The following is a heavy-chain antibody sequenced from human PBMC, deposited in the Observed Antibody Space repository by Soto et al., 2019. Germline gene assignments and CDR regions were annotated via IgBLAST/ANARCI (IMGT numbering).Heavy chain of an antibody. CDR2: INPKSGVA. J-gene: IGHJ4*02. CDR1: GYTFTSYY. V-gene: IGHV1-2*04. Sequence: EASVKVSCKASGYTFTSYYMHWVRQAPGQGLEWIGWINPKSGVANYAQKFHDWVTITRDTSITTAYMELSGLKSDDTAVYFCAKDDAGHPDFWGQGTLVTVS. D-gene: IGHD6-13*01. CDR3: AKDDAGHPDF.